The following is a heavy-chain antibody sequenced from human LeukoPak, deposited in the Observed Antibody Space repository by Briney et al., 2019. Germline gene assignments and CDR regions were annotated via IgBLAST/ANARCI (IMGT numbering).Heavy chain of an antibody. D-gene: IGHD6-19*01. J-gene: IGHJ4*01. CDR2: LSGSGITT. CDR3: AKGIYSSGWSYFDY. V-gene: IGHV3-23*01. Sequence: GGSLRLSCAASVFTFSNSAMSWVRQAPGKGLEWVSTLSGSGITTYYADSVKGRFTISRDNSKNTLYLQMDSLRAEDTAVYYCAKGIYSSGWSYFDYWGHGTLVTVSS. CDR1: VFTFSNSA.